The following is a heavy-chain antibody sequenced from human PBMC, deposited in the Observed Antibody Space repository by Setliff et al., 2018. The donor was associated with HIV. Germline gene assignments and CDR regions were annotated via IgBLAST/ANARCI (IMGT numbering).Heavy chain of an antibody. CDR2: IYTSGST. V-gene: IGHV4-61*09. CDR1: GGSISSGSYY. J-gene: IGHJ4*02. CDR3: ARGLSAAGTASLDY. Sequence: SETLSLTCTVSGGSISSGSYYWSWIRQPAGKGLEWIGHIYTSGSTNYNPSLKSRVTISVDSSKNQFSRNTVYLKMNSLRGADTAVYYCARGLSAAGTASLDYWGQGTLVTVS. D-gene: IGHD6-13*01.